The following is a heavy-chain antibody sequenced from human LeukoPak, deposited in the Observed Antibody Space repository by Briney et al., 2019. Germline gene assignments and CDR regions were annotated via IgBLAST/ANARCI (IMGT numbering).Heavy chain of an antibody. J-gene: IGHJ4*02. V-gene: IGHV1-69*13. CDR3: ARRSGSVLLWFGMGY. Sequence: SVKVSCKASGGTFSSYAISWVRQAPGQGLEWMGGIIPIFGTANYAQKFQGRVTITADESTSTAYMELSSLRSEDTAVYYCARRSGSVLLWFGMGYWGQGTLVTVSS. CDR1: GGTFSSYA. D-gene: IGHD3-10*01. CDR2: IIPIFGTA.